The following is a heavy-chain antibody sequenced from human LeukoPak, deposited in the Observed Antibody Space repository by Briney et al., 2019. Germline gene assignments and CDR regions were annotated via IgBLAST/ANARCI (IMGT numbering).Heavy chain of an antibody. CDR3: AELGITMIGGV. V-gene: IGHV3-11*04. D-gene: IGHD3-10*02. Sequence: GGSQRLSCAASGFTFNDYYMTWIRQAPGKGLEWVSYISGSGYTIYYADSVKGRFTISRDNAKNSLYLQMNSLRAEDTAVYYCAELGITMIGGVWGKGTTVTISS. CDR1: GFTFNDYY. J-gene: IGHJ6*04. CDR2: ISGSGYTI.